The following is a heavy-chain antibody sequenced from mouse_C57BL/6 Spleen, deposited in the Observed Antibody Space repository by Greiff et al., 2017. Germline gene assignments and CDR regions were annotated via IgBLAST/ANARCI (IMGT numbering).Heavy chain of an antibody. CDR3: ARGGNYYGSSYSFDY. J-gene: IGHJ2*01. D-gene: IGHD1-1*01. CDR2: IYPGGGYT. V-gene: IGHV1-63*01. CDR1: GYTFTNYW. Sequence: QVQLQQSGAELVRPGTSVKMSCKASGYTFTNYWIGWSKQRPGHGLEWIGDIYPGGGYTNYNEKFKGKDTLTADKSSSTAYMQFSSLTSEDSAIYYCARGGNYYGSSYSFDYWGQGTTLTVSS.